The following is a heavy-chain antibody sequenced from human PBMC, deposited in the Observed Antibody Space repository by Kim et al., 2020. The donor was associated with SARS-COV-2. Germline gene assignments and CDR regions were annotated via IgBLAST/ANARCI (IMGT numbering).Heavy chain of an antibody. Sequence: SETLSLTCAVYGGSFSGYYWSWIRQPPGKGLEWIGEINHSGSTNYNPSLKSRVTISVDTSKNQFSLKLSSVTAADTAVYYCARGRKQLPNYYYYGMDVWGQGTTVPSP. CDR3: ARGRKQLPNYYYYGMDV. V-gene: IGHV4-34*01. D-gene: IGHD6-13*01. CDR2: INHSGST. J-gene: IGHJ6*02. CDR1: GGSFSGYY.